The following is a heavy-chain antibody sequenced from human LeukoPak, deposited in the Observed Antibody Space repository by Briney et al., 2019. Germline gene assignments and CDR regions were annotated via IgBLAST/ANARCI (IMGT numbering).Heavy chain of an antibody. V-gene: IGHV3-33*06. J-gene: IGHJ5*02. CDR1: GFTFSSYG. D-gene: IGHD6-6*01. CDR2: IWYDGSNK. CDR3: AKDSDLSSSTWFDP. Sequence: QPGRSLRLSCAASGFTFSSYGMHWVRQAPGKGLEWVAVIWYDGSNKYYADSVKGRFTISRDNSKNTLYLQMNSLRAEDTAVHYCAKDSDLSSSTWFDPWGQGTLVTVSS.